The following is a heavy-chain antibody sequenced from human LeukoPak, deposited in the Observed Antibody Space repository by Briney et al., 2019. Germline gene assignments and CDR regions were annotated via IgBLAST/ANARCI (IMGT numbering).Heavy chain of an antibody. D-gene: IGHD3/OR15-3a*01. CDR1: GFTFYDYG. Sequence: GGSLRLSCAASGFTFYDYGMTWVRQAPGKGLEWVSTISGSGLSTYYADSVKGRFTISRDNSNNTVFLQMNSLRAEDTAVYFCAKVGFSGLVPGHWFDPWGLGTLVTVSS. V-gene: IGHV3-23*01. J-gene: IGHJ5*02. CDR2: ISGSGLST. CDR3: AKVGFSGLVPGHWFDP.